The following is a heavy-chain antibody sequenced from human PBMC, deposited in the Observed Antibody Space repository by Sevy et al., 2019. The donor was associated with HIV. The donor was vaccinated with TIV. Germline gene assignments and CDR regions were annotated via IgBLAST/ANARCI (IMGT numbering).Heavy chain of an antibody. J-gene: IGHJ5*02. Sequence: SETLSLTCTVSGGSISSYYWSWIRQPPGKGLEGIGYIYYSGSTNYNPSLKSRVTISVDTSKNQFSLKLSSVTAADTAVYYCARVRSSIWTHNWFDPWGQGTLVTVSS. V-gene: IGHV4-59*01. CDR1: GGSISSYY. CDR2: IYYSGST. CDR3: ARVRSSIWTHNWFDP. D-gene: IGHD6-13*01.